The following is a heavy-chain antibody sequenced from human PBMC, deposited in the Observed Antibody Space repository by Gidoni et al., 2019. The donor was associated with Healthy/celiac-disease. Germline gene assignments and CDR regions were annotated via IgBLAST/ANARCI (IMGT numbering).Heavy chain of an antibody. D-gene: IGHD3-10*01. V-gene: IGHV4-34*01. CDR1: GGSFSGYY. Sequence: QVQLQQWGAGLLKPSETLSLTCAVYGGSFSGYYWSWIRQPPGKGLEWIGEINHSGSTNYNPSLKSRVTISVDTSKNQFSLKLSSVTAADTAVYYCARGPPFDEGFWGQGTMVTVSS. J-gene: IGHJ3*01. CDR3: ARGPPFDEGF. CDR2: INHSGST.